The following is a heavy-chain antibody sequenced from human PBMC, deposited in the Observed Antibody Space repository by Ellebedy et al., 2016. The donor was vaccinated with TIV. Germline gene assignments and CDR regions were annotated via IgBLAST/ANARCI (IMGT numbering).Heavy chain of an antibody. V-gene: IGHV3-9*01. CDR2: ISWNSGSI. D-gene: IGHD6-19*01. J-gene: IGHJ3*02. Sequence: GGSLRLXCAASGFTFDDYAMHWVRQAPGKGLEWVSGISWNSGSIGYADSVKGRFTISRDNAKNSLYLQMNSLRAEDTALYYCAKSGWIANHDAFDIWGQGTMVTVSS. CDR3: AKSGWIANHDAFDI. CDR1: GFTFDDYA.